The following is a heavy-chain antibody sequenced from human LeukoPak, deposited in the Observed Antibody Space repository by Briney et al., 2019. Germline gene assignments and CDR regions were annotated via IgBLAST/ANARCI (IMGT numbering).Heavy chain of an antibody. CDR1: GGTFSSYA. CDR2: IIPILGIA. CDR3: ASWSGASTFDNYYYYYYYMDV. Sequence: GASVKVTCKASGGTFSSYAISWVRQAPGQGLEWMGRIIPILGIANYAQKFQGRVTITTDESTSTAYMELSSLRSEDTAVYYCASWSGASTFDNYYYYYYYMDVWGKGTTVTVSS. D-gene: IGHD3-3*01. V-gene: IGHV1-69*04. J-gene: IGHJ6*03.